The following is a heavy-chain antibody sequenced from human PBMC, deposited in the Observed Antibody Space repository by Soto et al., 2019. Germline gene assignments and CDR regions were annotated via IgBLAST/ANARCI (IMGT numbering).Heavy chain of an antibody. CDR3: ARAPEGGYGSGSSVSWFDP. J-gene: IGHJ5*02. V-gene: IGHV1-3*01. Sequence: GASVKVSCKASGYTFTSYAMHWVRQAPGQRLEWMGWINAVIGNTNYAQKFQGRVTITADESTSTAYMELSSLRSEDTAVYYCARAPEGGYGSGSSVSWFDPWGQGTLVTVSS. D-gene: IGHD3-10*01. CDR2: INAVIGNT. CDR1: GYTFTSYA.